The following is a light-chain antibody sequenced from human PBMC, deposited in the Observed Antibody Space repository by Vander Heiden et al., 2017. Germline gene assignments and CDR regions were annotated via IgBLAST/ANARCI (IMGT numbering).Light chain of an antibody. Sequence: DIQMTQSPSSLSASVGDRVTITCRASQSISSYLNWYQQKPGKAPKLLIYAAFSMQSGVPSRFSGSGSGTDFTLTISRLQPEDFATYYCQQRDSTTWTFGQGTKVEIK. CDR1: QSISSY. CDR3: QQRDSTTWT. CDR2: AAF. J-gene: IGKJ1*01. V-gene: IGKV1-39*01.